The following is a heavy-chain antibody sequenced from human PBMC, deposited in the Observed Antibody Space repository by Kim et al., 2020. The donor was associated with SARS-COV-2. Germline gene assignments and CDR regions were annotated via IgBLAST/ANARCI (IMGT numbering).Heavy chain of an antibody. CDR2: GTNK. Sequence: GTNKYYGESVGGRLSISRGNSKNTMFLQMNSLGADDTALYYCAKIYNASSEWGQGTLVTVSS. J-gene: IGHJ4*02. CDR3: AKIYNASSE. V-gene: IGHV3-33*06. D-gene: IGHD6-6*01.